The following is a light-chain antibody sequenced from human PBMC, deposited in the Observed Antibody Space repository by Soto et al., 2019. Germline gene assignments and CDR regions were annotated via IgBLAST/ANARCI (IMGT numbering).Light chain of an antibody. Sequence: DIQMTQSPSALSGSVGDRVTITCRASQTISSWLAWYQQKPGKAPKLLIYKASSLESGVPSRFSGGGIGTEFSLSISSLQPDDFATYSCQQSYSTPITFGQGTRLEIK. CDR3: QQSYSTPIT. CDR2: KAS. CDR1: QTISSW. J-gene: IGKJ5*01. V-gene: IGKV1-5*03.